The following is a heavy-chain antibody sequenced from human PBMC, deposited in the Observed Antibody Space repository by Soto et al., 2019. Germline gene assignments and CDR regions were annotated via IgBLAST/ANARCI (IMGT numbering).Heavy chain of an antibody. Sequence: VSGASIPDGGDSWSWSRQPAGKGLEWIGYISHLENTFYTPSFQSRLTLSLDRSKNQFSLKLASMTAADTAVYYCARGGGYDPFDYWGQGTLVTVSS. V-gene: IGHV4-30-2*01. D-gene: IGHD5-12*01. CDR1: GASIPDGGDS. CDR3: ARGGGYDPFDY. CDR2: ISHLENT. J-gene: IGHJ4*02.